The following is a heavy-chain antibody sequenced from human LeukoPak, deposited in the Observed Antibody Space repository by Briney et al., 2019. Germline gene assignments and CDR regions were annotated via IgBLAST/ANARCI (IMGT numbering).Heavy chain of an antibody. D-gene: IGHD1-26*01. CDR2: IYYSGST. CDR1: GFTFSNYA. CDR3: ARASGYSGSYSYYFDY. Sequence: PGGSLRLSCAASGFTFSNYAMSWVRQAPGKGLEWIGYIYYSGSTNYNPSLKSRVAISVDTSKNQFSLKLSSVTAADTAVYYCARASGYSGSYSYYFDYWGQGTLVTVSS. V-gene: IGHV4-59*01. J-gene: IGHJ4*02.